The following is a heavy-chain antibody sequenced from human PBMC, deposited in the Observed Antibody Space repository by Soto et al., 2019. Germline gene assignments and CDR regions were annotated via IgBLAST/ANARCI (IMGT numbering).Heavy chain of an antibody. Sequence: GGSLRLSCAASGSIFRGYGMHWVRQAPGKGLEWVSSISSSSSYIYYADSVKGRFTISRDNAKNSLYLQMNSLRAEDTAVYYCARDAHAYCGGDCYRPNWFDPWGQGTLVTVSS. J-gene: IGHJ5*02. D-gene: IGHD2-21*01. CDR1: GSIFRGYG. CDR2: ISSSSSYI. V-gene: IGHV3-21*01. CDR3: ARDAHAYCGGDCYRPNWFDP.